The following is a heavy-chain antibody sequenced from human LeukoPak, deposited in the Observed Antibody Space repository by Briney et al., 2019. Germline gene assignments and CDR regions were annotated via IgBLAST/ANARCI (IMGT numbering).Heavy chain of an antibody. J-gene: IGHJ3*02. CDR2: IYYRGST. D-gene: IGHD5-24*01. Sequence: SETLSLTCTVSGGSISSSSYDWGWIRQPPGKGLEWIGSIYYRGSTYYNPSLKSRVTISVDTSKNQFSLKLSSVTAADTAVYYCARGVRDRYNADAFDIWGQGTMVTVSS. CDR1: GGSISSSSYD. V-gene: IGHV4-39*07. CDR3: ARGVRDRYNADAFDI.